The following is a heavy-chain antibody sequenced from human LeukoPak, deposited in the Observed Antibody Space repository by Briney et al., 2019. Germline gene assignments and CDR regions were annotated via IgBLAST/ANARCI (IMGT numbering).Heavy chain of an antibody. V-gene: IGHV6-1*01. Sequence: SQTLSLTCAISGDSVSSNSAAWNWIRQSPSRGLEWLGRTYYRSKWISDYAVSVKSRITINADTSKNQFSLQVNSVTPEDTAVYYCAKKGTVTTPFDYWGQGILVTVSS. J-gene: IGHJ4*02. CDR2: TYYRSKWIS. D-gene: IGHD1/OR15-1a*01. CDR1: GDSVSSNSAA. CDR3: AKKGTVTTPFDY.